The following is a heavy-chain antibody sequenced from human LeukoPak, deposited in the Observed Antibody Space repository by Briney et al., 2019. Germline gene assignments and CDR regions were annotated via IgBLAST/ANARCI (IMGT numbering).Heavy chain of an antibody. D-gene: IGHD3-10*02. Sequence: GESLKISCRDSGNNFTTHWIAWMRQKPGKGLECIGIIYPGDSDTRYSPSFQGQVTISVDKSISTAYLQWSSLKASDTAMYYCARLATVFVLESWLDPWGQGTLVTVSS. CDR3: ARLATVFVLESWLDP. CDR2: IYPGDSDT. CDR1: GNNFTTHW. V-gene: IGHV5-51*01. J-gene: IGHJ5*02.